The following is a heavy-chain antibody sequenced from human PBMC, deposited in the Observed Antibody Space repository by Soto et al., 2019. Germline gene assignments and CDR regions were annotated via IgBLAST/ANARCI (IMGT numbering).Heavy chain of an antibody. J-gene: IGHJ3*02. CDR1: GFTFSSYS. D-gene: IGHD2-15*01. CDR3: ARVRDIVVVVAAYDAFDI. CDR2: IKRDGSEK. V-gene: IGHV3-7*01. Sequence: PGGSLRLSCAASGFTFSSYSMHWVRQAPGKGLEWVANIKRDGSEKYYVDSVKGRFTISRDNAKNSLYLQMNSLRAEDTAVYYCARVRDIVVVVAAYDAFDIWGQGTMVTVSS.